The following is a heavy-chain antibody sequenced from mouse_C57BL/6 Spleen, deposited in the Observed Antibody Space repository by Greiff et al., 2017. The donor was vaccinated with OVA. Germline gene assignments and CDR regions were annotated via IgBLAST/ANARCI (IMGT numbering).Heavy chain of an antibody. Sequence: EVHLVESGGDLVKPGGSLKLSCAASGFTFSSYGMSWVRQTPDKRLEWVATISSDGSYTYYPDSVKGRFTISRDNAKNTLYLQMSSLKSEDTAMYYCARHNYGSSYWYFDVWGTGTTVTVSS. V-gene: IGHV5-6*01. CDR2: ISSDGSYT. CDR1: GFTFSSYG. CDR3: ARHNYGSSYWYFDV. D-gene: IGHD1-1*01. J-gene: IGHJ1*03.